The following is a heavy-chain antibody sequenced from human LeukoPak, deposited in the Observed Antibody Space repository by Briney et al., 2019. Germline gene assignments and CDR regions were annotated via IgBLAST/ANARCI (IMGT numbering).Heavy chain of an antibody. J-gene: IGHJ6*02. CDR1: CFTFSSYT. CDR2: ISYDGSNK. D-gene: IGHD6-19*01. Sequence: QPGGSLIFYCAASCFTFSSYTMHGLRKAPGKGLGWVTVISYDGSNKYYPDSVKGRFTISRDNSKTTLYLQMNSLRAEDTAVYYCATDPTRSSGWSSNYYGMDVWGQGTTVTVSS. CDR3: ATDPTRSSGWSSNYYGMDV. V-gene: IGHV3-30-3*01.